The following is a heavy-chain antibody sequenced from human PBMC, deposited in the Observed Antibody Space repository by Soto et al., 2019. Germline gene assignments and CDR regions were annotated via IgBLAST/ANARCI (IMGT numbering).Heavy chain of an antibody. CDR2: ISSSSSYI. Sequence: EVQLVESGGGLVKPGGSLRLSCAASGFTFSSYSMNWVRQAPGKGLEWVSSISSSSSYIYYADSVKGRFTISRDNAKNSLYLQMSSLRAEDTAVYYCARDQDDILTGYPYYFDYWGQGTLVTVSS. D-gene: IGHD3-9*01. CDR1: GFTFSSYS. V-gene: IGHV3-21*01. J-gene: IGHJ4*02. CDR3: ARDQDDILTGYPYYFDY.